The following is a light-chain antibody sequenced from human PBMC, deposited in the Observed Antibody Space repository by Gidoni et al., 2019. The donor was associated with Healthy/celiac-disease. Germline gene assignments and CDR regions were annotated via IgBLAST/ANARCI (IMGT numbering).Light chain of an antibody. CDR2: KAS. V-gene: IGKV1-5*03. J-gene: IGKJ4*01. Sequence: DIQMTQSPSTLSSSVGDRVTITCRASQSISSWFAWYQQKPGKAPKLLIYKASSLESGVPSRFSGSGSGTEFTLTISSLQPDDFATYYCQQYNSYLLTCGGGTKVEIK. CDR1: QSISSW. CDR3: QQYNSYLLT.